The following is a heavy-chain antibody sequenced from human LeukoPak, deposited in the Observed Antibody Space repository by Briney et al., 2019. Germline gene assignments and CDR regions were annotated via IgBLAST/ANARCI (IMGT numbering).Heavy chain of an antibody. D-gene: IGHD3-9*01. CDR2: INHSGST. Sequence: SETLSLTCAVYGGSFSGYYWSWIRQPPGKGVEWIGEINHSGSTNYNPSLTSGGTISVDTSKHQFSLKLSSVTAADTAVYYCARPGRDILTGYYRPVKWDYYYGMDVWGKGTTVTVSS. J-gene: IGHJ6*04. CDR1: GGSFSGYY. V-gene: IGHV4-34*01. CDR3: ARPGRDILTGYYRPVKWDYYYGMDV.